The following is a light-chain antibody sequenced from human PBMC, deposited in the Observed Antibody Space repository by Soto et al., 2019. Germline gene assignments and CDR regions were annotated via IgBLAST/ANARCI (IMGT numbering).Light chain of an antibody. CDR3: MQALKTPPFT. CDR1: QSLLHSNGYNY. J-gene: IGKJ3*01. Sequence: DIVMTQSPLSLPVTPGEPASISCRSSQSLLHSNGYNYLDWYLQKPGQSPQLLIYLGSNRASGVPDRFSGSESGTDFTLKISRVEAEDVGVYYCMQALKTPPFTFGPGTKVDI. V-gene: IGKV2-28*01. CDR2: LGS.